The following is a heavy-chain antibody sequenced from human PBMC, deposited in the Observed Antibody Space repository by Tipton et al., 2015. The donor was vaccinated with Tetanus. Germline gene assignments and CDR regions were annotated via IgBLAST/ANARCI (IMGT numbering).Heavy chain of an antibody. D-gene: IGHD3-9*01. CDR3: ARGVDVTGYDRGYCFCAMVG. J-gene: IGHJ6*02. V-gene: IGHV4-61*01. CDR2: IYYSGGT. Sequence: TLSLTCTVSGGSVSSGTNYWSWIRQPPGKGLEWIGCIYYSGGTNYNPSLKSRVTISVDTSKNQLSLKLSAVTAADTAVYYCARGVDVTGYDRGYCFCAMVGWGQGTTVPVSS. CDR1: GGSVSSGTNY.